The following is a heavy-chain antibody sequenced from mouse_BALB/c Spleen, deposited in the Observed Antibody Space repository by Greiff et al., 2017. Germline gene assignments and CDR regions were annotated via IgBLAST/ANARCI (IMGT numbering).Heavy chain of an antibody. CDR1: GFSLTSYG. D-gene: IGHD3-1*01. J-gene: IGHJ3*01. V-gene: IGHV2-9*02. CDR2: IWAGGST. CDR3: ARETARARFAY. Sequence: VQGVESGPGLVAPSQSLSITCTVSGFSLTSYGVHWVRQPPGKGLEWLGVIWAGGSTNYNSALMSRLSISKDNSKSQVFLKMNSLQTDDTAMYYCARETARARFAYWGQGTLVTVSA.